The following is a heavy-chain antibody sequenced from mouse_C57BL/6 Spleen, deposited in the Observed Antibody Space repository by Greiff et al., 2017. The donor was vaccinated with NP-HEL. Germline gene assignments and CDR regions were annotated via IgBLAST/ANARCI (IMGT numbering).Heavy chain of an antibody. J-gene: IGHJ2*01. CDR1: GFSLTSYG. V-gene: IGHV2-5*01. CDR3: AKKGDCGTYFDY. D-gene: IGHD3-3*01. Sequence: VQLQQSGPGLVQPSQSLSITCTVSGFSLTSYGVHWVRQSPGKGLEWLGVIWRGGSTDYNAAFMSRLSITNDNSKSQVFFKMNSLQADDTAIDYCAKKGDCGTYFDYWGQGTTLTVSS. CDR2: IWRGGST.